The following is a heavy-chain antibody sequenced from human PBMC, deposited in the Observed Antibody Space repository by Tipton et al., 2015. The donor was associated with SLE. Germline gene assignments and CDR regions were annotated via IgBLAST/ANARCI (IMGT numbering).Heavy chain of an antibody. CDR1: GGSFSSGGYY. CDR3: ARGPTPVDP. J-gene: IGHJ5*02. CDR2: IYYSGST. Sequence: TLSLTCTVSGGSFSSGGYYWSWIRQYPEKGLEWIGYIYYSGSTLYTPSLKSRVTISVDTSKNQFSLKLNSITAADTAVYYCARGPTPVDPWGQGTLVIASS. V-gene: IGHV4-31*03.